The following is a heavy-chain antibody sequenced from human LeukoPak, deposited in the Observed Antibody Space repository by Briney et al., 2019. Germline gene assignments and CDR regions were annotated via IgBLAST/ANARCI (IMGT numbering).Heavy chain of an antibody. CDR1: GFTFSSYG. CDR3: ARVMNDYGDFDDAFDI. D-gene: IGHD4-17*01. Sequence: GRSLRLSCEASGFTFSSYGFHWVRRAPGKGLDWVAVIWHDGSNDFYSDSVKGRFTISRDNSKNTVYLQMNSLRAEDTAVYYCARVMNDYGDFDDAFDIWGRGTMVTVSS. V-gene: IGHV3-33*01. CDR2: IWHDGSND. J-gene: IGHJ3*02.